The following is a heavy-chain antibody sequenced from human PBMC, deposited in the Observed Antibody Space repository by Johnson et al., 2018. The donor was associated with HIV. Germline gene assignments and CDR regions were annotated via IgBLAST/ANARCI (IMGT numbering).Heavy chain of an antibody. Sequence: VQLVESGGGLVKPGGSLRLSCAASGFTFSDYYMSWIRQAPGKGLEWVATIKHDGSEKVYVDSVRGRFTISRDNAKNSVYLQMNSLRAGDTAVYYCARDRKVEWELLRSAFDIWGQGTMVTVSS. CDR2: IKHDGSEK. D-gene: IGHD1-26*01. J-gene: IGHJ3*02. V-gene: IGHV3-7*01. CDR1: GFTFSDYY. CDR3: ARDRKVEWELLRSAFDI.